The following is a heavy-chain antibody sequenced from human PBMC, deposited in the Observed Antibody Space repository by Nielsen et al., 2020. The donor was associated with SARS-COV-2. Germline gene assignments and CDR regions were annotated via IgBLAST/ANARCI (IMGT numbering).Heavy chain of an antibody. Sequence: WIRQPPGKGLEWIGYIYHSGSTYYNPSLKSRVTISVDRSKNQFSLKLSSVTAADTAVYYCARVPIRAYYYGSGSYHRGYFDYWGQGTLVTVSS. D-gene: IGHD3-10*01. J-gene: IGHJ4*02. CDR2: IYHSGST. CDR3: ARVPIRAYYYGSGSYHRGYFDY. V-gene: IGHV4-30-2*01.